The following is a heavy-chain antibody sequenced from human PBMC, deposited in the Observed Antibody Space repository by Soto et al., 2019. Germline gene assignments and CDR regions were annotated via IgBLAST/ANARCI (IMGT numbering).Heavy chain of an antibody. V-gene: IGHV4-39*01. D-gene: IGHD3-10*01. CDR3: ARHEVLLWFGEKQKYFDY. Sequence: QLQLQESGPGLVKPSETLSLTCTVSGGSISSSSYYWGWIRQPPGKGLEWIGSIYYSGSTYYNPSLKSRVTISVDTSKNQFSLKLSSVTAADTAVYYCARHEVLLWFGEKQKYFDYWGPGTLVTVSS. CDR1: GGSISSSSYY. J-gene: IGHJ4*02. CDR2: IYYSGST.